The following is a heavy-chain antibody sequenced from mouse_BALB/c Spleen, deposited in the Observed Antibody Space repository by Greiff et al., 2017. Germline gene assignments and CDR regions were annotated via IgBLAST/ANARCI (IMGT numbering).Heavy chain of an antibody. CDR1: GFTFSSYT. J-gene: IGHJ2*01. D-gene: IGHD2-3*01. CDR2: ISNGGGST. V-gene: IGHV5-12-2*01. Sequence: DVMLVESGGGLVQPGGSLKLSCAASGFTFSSYTMSWVRQTPEKRLEWVAYISNGGGSTYYPDTVKGRFTISRDNAKNTLYLQMSSLKSEDTAMYYCARQDGYSLDYWGQGTTLTVSS. CDR3: ARQDGYSLDY.